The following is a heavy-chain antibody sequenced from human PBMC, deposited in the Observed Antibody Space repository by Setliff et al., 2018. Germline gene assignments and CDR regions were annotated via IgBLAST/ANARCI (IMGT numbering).Heavy chain of an antibody. J-gene: IGHJ4*02. CDR3: AKEVITYVYDF. D-gene: IGHD3-16*01. V-gene: IGHV3-23*01. CDR2: INTNGGGA. CDR1: GFTFSRHD. Sequence: GGSLRLSCAASGFTFSRHDMSWVRQAPGKGLEWVSAINTNGGGAAYADSVKGRFTISRDNSKNTLYLQLNSLRAEDTAVYYCAKEVITYVYDFWGQGTLVTVSS.